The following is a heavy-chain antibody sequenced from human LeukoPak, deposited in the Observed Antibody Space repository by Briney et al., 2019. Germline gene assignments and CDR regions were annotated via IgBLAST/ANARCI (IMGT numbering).Heavy chain of an antibody. CDR1: GFTFSDYY. D-gene: IGHD3-3*01. V-gene: IGHV3-11*01. CDR3: AGALRYYDFWSGYYSDYYYGMDV. J-gene: IGHJ6*02. CDR2: ISSSSGSTI. Sequence: GGSLRLSCAASGFTFSDYYMSWIRQAPGKGLEWVSYISSSSGSTIYYADSGKGRFTISRDNAKYSLYLQMKSLRAEDTAVYYCAGALRYYDFWSGYYSDYYYGMDVWGQGTTVTVSS.